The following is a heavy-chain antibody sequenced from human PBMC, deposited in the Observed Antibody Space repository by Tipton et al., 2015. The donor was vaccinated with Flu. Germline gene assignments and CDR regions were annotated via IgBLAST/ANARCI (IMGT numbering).Heavy chain of an antibody. CDR1: GFTFSSYA. Sequence: QVQLVQSGGGVVQPGRSLRLSCAASGFTFSSYAMHWVRQAPGKGLEWVAVISYDGSNKYYADSVKGRFTISRDNSKNTLYLQMNSLRAEDTAVYYCARDLDILTGYYIGSFDYWGQGTLVTVSS. V-gene: IGHV3-30-3*01. D-gene: IGHD3-9*01. CDR2: ISYDGSNK. CDR3: ARDLDILTGYYIGSFDY. J-gene: IGHJ4*02.